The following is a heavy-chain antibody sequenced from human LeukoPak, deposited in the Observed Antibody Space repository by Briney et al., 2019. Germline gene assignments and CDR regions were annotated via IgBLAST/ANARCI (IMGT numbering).Heavy chain of an antibody. CDR2: ITSSSSTI. CDR1: GFTFSSYS. CDR3: ARGTYSSSLYFFDY. V-gene: IGHV3-48*01. J-gene: IGHJ4*02. D-gene: IGHD6-13*01. Sequence: GGSLRLSCAASGFTFSSYSMNWVRQAPGKGLEWISYITSSSSTIHYADSVKGRFTISRDNAKNSLYLQMNSLRAEDTAVYYCARGTYSSSLYFFDYWGQGTLVTVSS.